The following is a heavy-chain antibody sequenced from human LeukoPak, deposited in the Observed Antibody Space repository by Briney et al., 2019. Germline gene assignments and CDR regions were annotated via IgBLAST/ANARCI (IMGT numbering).Heavy chain of an antibody. D-gene: IGHD6-13*01. CDR3: ARWHSSSWNYYYGMDV. J-gene: IGHJ6*02. CDR1: GGSISSGGYY. CDR2: IYYSGST. V-gene: IGHV4-61*08. Sequence: PSETLSLTCTVSGGSISSGGYYWSWIRQPPGKGLEWIGYIYYSGSTNYNPSLKSRVTISVDTSKNQFSLKLSSVTAADTAVYYCARWHSSSWNYYYGMDVWGQGTTVTVSS.